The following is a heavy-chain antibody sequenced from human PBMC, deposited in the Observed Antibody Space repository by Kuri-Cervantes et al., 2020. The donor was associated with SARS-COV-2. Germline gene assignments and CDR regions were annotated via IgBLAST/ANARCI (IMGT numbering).Heavy chain of an antibody. V-gene: IGHV4-39*07. Sequence: SETLSLTCTVSGGSISSSSYYRGWIRQPPGKWLEWIGSIYYSGGTYYNPSLKSRVTISVDTSKNQFSLKLSSVTAADTAVYYCARWPSWSGSIDYWGQGTLVTVSS. D-gene: IGHD3-3*01. J-gene: IGHJ4*02. CDR1: GGSISSSSYY. CDR3: ARWPSWSGSIDY. CDR2: IYYSGGT.